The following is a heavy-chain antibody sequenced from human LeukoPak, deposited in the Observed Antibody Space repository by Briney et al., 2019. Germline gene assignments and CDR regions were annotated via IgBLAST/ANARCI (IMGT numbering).Heavy chain of an antibody. V-gene: IGHV1-18*01. CDR2: ISAYNGNT. D-gene: IGHD3-10*01. J-gene: IGHJ4*02. Sequence: AASVKVSCKASGGTFSSYAISWVRQAPGQGLEWMGWISAYNGNTNYAQKLQGRVTMTTDTSTSTAYMELRSLRSDDTAVYYCARDLTLGPSGGYWGQGTLVTVSS. CDR3: ARDLTLGPSGGY. CDR1: GGTFSSYA.